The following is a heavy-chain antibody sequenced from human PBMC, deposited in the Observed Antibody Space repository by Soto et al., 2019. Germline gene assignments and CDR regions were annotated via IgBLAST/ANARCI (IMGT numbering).Heavy chain of an antibody. Sequence: PSETLSLTCSVSGGTISGYYWTWIRQPAGKGLEWIGRIYSSGNTKYNPSLQSRVTMSLDTSNNQFSLRLTSVTAADTAVYYCARGQRFSDWFDPWGQGTLVTVSS. CDR1: GGTISGYY. J-gene: IGHJ5*02. CDR3: ARGQRFSDWFDP. V-gene: IGHV4-4*07. CDR2: IYSSGNT. D-gene: IGHD3-3*01.